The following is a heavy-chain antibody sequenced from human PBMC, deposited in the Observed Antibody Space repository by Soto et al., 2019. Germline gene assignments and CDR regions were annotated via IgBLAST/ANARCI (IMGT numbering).Heavy chain of an antibody. D-gene: IGHD3-3*01. V-gene: IGHV4-59*01. J-gene: IGHJ6*02. CDR1: GGSISSYY. CDR3: ARDLRPYDFWSGYYTGEYYYYGMDV. Sequence: KPSETLSLTCTVSGGSISSYYWSWIRQPPGKGLEWIGYIYYSGSTNYNPSLKSRVTISVDTSKNQFSLKLSSVTAADTAVYYCARDLRPYDFWSGYYTGEYYYYGMDVWGQGTTVTVSS. CDR2: IYYSGST.